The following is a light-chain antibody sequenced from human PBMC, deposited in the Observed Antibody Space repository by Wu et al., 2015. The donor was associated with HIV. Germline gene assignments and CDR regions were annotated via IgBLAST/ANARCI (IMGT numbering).Light chain of an antibody. J-gene: IGKJ1*01. CDR1: QSVSSH. CDR3: QQRNTWPWT. V-gene: IGKV3-11*01. Sequence: EIVLTQSPATLSLSLGERATLSCRASQSVSSHLAWYQHKPGQAPRLLIYDSINRATGIPTRFSGSGSGTDFTLTINTLEPEDFAVYYCQQRNTWPWTFGQGTKVEI. CDR2: DSI.